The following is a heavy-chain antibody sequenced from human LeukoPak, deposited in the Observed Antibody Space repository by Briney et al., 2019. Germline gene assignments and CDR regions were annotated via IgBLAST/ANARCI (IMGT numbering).Heavy chain of an antibody. CDR3: AKHSSSSWSTPVYYYGMDV. CDR1: GFTFSAFG. Sequence: GGSLRLSCAASGFTFSAFGMHWVRQAPGKGLEWVGVIWYDGSKIYFADSVKGRFTISKDDSKNTLYLQMNSLRAEDTAAYYCAKHSSSSWSTPVYYYGMDVWGQGTTVTVSS. J-gene: IGHJ6*02. CDR2: IWYDGSKI. D-gene: IGHD6-13*01. V-gene: IGHV3-33*06.